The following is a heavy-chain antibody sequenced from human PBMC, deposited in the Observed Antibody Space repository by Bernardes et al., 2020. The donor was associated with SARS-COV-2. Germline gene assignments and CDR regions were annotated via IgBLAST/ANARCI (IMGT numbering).Heavy chain of an antibody. CDR2: ISGSGGST. CDR3: AKGGYQTGTTVEERIKINFGGVIVGYYVDY. Sequence: VGSLRLSCAASGFTFSSYAMSWVRQAPGKGLEWVSAISGSGGSTYYADSVKGRFTISRDNSKNTLYLQMNSLRAEDTAVYYCAKGGYQTGTTVEERIKINFGGVIVGYYVDYWGQGTLVTVSS. CDR1: GFTFSSYA. D-gene: IGHD3-16*02. V-gene: IGHV3-23*01. J-gene: IGHJ4*02.